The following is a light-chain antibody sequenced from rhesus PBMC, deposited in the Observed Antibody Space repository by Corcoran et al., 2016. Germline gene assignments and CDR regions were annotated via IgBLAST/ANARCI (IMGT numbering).Light chain of an antibody. Sequence: DIQMTQSPSSLSASIGDTVTITCSASQDITSLLAWYQQNPGKAPKLLIHKASSLQSGVPSRFSGRGSGTDFTLTISSLQSEDFATYYCQHYISRPLTFGGGTKVDLK. J-gene: IGKJ4*01. CDR3: QHYISRPLT. V-gene: IGKV1-22*01. CDR2: KAS. CDR1: QDITSL.